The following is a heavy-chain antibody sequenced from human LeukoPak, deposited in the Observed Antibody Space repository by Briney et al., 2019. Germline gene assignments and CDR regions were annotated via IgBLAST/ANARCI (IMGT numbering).Heavy chain of an antibody. Sequence: PGGSLRLSCAASGLTFSSYAMSWVRQAPGNGLEWVSAISGSGGSTYYADSVKGRFTISRDNSKNTLYLQMNRLRAEDPAVYYCAKSGHQEIYDILTGYYDYWGQGTLVTVSS. J-gene: IGHJ4*02. CDR1: GLTFSSYA. CDR2: ISGSGGST. CDR3: AKSGHQEIYDILTGYYDY. D-gene: IGHD3-9*01. V-gene: IGHV3-23*01.